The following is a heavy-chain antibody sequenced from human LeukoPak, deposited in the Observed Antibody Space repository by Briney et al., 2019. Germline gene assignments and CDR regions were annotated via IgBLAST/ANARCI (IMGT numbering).Heavy chain of an antibody. CDR3: ARQTFGVLYFDS. CDR1: GGSISRGSYY. V-gene: IGHV4-61*02. D-gene: IGHD3-10*01. CDR2: IYNSGST. Sequence: SETLSLTCIVSGGSISRGSYYWNWIRQPAGKGLEWMGRIYNSGSTNYNPSLKSRVTISTDMSKNQLSLKLISVTATDTAVYYCARQTFGVLYFDSWGQGTPVTVSS. J-gene: IGHJ4*02.